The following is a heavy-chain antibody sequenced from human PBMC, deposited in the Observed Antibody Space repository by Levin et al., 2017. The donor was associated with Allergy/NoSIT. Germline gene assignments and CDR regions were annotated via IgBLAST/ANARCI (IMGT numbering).Heavy chain of an antibody. CDR3: AHAAAISCGSPRCDGRGGYYYAMDV. V-gene: IGHV2-5*02. J-gene: IGHJ6*02. D-gene: IGHD3-16*01. CDR1: GFSLSTTKVA. Sequence: SGPTLVKPTQTLTLTCTFSGFSLSTTKVAVGWVRQPPGKALEWLGLIYWDDEKRYSPSLKSRLTITKDTPKNQVVRTLTKMDPGDRRTYYGAHAAAISCGSPRCDGRGGYYYAMDVWGQGTTVTVSS. CDR2: IYWDDEK.